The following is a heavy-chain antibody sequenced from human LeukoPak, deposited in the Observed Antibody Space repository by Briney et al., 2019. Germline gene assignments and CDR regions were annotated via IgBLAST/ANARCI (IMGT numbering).Heavy chain of an antibody. V-gene: IGHV1-69-2*01. CDR1: GYTFTDYY. CDR2: VDPEDGET. J-gene: IGHJ4*02. CDR3: ATLGIVGASNFDY. D-gene: IGHD1-26*01. Sequence: ASVKVSCKVSGYTFTDYYMHWVQQAPGKGLEWMGLVDPEDGETIYAEKFQGRVTITADTSTDTAYMELSSLRSEDTAVHYCATLGIVGASNFDYWGQGTLVTVSS.